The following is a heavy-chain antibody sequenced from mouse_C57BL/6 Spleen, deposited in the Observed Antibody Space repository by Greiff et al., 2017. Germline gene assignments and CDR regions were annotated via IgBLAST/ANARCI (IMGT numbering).Heavy chain of an antibody. Sequence: EVHLVESGGGLVPPGGSLKLSCAASGFTFSDYGMAWVRQAPRKGPEWVAFISNLAYSIYYADTETGRFTISRENAKNTLYLEMSSLRSEDTAMYYCARHRGDGYSGAIDYWGQGTSVTVSS. V-gene: IGHV5-15*01. J-gene: IGHJ4*01. CDR1: GFTFSDYG. CDR2: ISNLAYSI. CDR3: ARHRGDGYSGAIDY. D-gene: IGHD2-3*01.